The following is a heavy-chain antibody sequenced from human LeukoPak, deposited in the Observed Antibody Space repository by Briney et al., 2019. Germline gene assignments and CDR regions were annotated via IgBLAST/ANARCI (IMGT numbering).Heavy chain of an antibody. J-gene: IGHJ4*02. Sequence: GGSLRLSCAASGFTFSSYAMSWVRQAPGKGLEWVSAISGSGGSTYYADSVKGRFTISRDNSKNTLYLQMNSLRAEDTAVYYCAKAQEDIVVVVAAYGNVYWGQGTLVTVSS. V-gene: IGHV3-23*01. CDR2: ISGSGGST. CDR1: GFTFSSYA. D-gene: IGHD2-15*01. CDR3: AKAQEDIVVVVAAYGNVY.